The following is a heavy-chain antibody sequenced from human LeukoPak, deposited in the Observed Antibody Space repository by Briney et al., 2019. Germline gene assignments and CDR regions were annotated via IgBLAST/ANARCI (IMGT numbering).Heavy chain of an antibody. CDR2: IYYSGST. Sequence: SETLSLTCSVSGGSVSSGSYYWSWIRQPPGKGLEWIGYIYYSGSTNYNPSLKSRVTISVDTSKNQFSLKLSSVTAADTAVYYCARGLRWYGTASRMDVWGQGTTVTVSS. D-gene: IGHD4-23*01. V-gene: IGHV4-61*01. CDR3: ARGLRWYGTASRMDV. J-gene: IGHJ6*02. CDR1: GGSVSSGSYY.